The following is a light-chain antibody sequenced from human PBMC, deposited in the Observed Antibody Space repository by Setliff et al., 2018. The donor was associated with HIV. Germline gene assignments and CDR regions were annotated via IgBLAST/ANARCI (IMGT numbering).Light chain of an antibody. J-gene: IGLJ1*01. CDR3: ASYRSPTTYV. Sequence: QSALTQPASVSGSPGQSITISCIGTSSDVGGYDFVSWYQQRPGKAPKLIIFDVTERPSGVPPRFSGSKSGNTASLTISGLQTEDEGDYFCASYRSPTTYVFGIGTKVTV. V-gene: IGLV2-14*03. CDR2: DVT. CDR1: SSDVGGYDF.